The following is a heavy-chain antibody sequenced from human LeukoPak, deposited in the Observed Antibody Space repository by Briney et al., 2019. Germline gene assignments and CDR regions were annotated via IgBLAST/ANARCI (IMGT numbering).Heavy chain of an antibody. CDR3: ARDALRGYQLGGFAP. D-gene: IGHD3-10*01. CDR1: GFTFSSYS. Sequence: GGSLRLSCAASGFTFSSYSMNWVRQAPGKGLEWVSYISSSSSTIYYADSVKGRFTISRDNAKNSLYLQMNSLRDEDTAVYYCARDALRGYQLGGFAPWGQETLVTVPS. J-gene: IGHJ5*02. CDR2: ISSSSSTI. V-gene: IGHV3-48*02.